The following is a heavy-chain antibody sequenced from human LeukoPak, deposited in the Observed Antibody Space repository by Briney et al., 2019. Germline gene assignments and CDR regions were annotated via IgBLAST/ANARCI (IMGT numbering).Heavy chain of an antibody. CDR1: GFTFSSYW. D-gene: IGHD3-22*01. Sequence: GGSLRLSCAASGFTFSSYWMSWVRQAPGKGLEWVANIKQDGSEKSHVDSVKGRFTISRDNSKNTLYLQMNSLRAEDTAVYYCARDRGYYYDSSGYQFDYWGQGTLVTVSS. J-gene: IGHJ4*02. CDR2: IKQDGSEK. CDR3: ARDRGYYYDSSGYQFDY. V-gene: IGHV3-7*03.